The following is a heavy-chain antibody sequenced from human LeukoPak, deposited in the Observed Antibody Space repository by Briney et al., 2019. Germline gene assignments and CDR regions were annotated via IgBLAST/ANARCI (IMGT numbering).Heavy chain of an antibody. CDR1: GGSISSGSYY. J-gene: IGHJ4*02. CDR2: IYYSGST. Sequence: SETLSLTCTVSGGSISSGSYYWGWIRQPPGKGLEWIGSIYYSGSTYYNPSLKSRVTISVDTSKNQFSLKLSSVTAADTAVYYCARETTVTTATFDYWGQGTLVTVSS. CDR3: ARETTVTTATFDY. D-gene: IGHD4-17*01. V-gene: IGHV4-39*07.